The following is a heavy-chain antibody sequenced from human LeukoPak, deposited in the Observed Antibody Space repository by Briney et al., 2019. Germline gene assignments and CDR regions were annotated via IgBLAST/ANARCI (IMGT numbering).Heavy chain of an antibody. CDR3: ARDQSSVEMATIGLAY. J-gene: IGHJ4*02. D-gene: IGHD5-12*01. V-gene: IGHV1-18*01. CDR1: GYTFTSYG. CDR2: ISAYNGNT. Sequence: ASVKVSCKASGYTFTSYGIIWVRQAPGQGLEWMGWISAYNGNTNYAQKFQGRVTMTRDTSTSTVYMELSSLRSEDTAVYYCARDQSSVEMATIGLAYWGQGTLVTVSS.